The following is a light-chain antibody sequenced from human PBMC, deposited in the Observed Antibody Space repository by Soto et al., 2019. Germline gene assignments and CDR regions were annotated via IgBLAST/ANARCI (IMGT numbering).Light chain of an antibody. CDR3: QPYGDPFT. V-gene: IGKV3-20*01. CDR1: QSIFSTY. CDR2: GTS. J-gene: IGKJ3*01. Sequence: EIVLTQSPGTLSLSPGERATLSCRASQSIFSTYLAWYQQKRGQAPRLRIYGTSNRATGIPDRSSGSGSGTDLTITSGRLEADDLAVCYRQPYGDPFTFGPGTKVDI.